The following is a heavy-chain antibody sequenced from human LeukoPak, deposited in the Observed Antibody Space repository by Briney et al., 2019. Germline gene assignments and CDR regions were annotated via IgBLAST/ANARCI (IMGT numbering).Heavy chain of an antibody. CDR3: ARDRSGWFPEFDY. CDR1: GYTFTSYD. Sequence: ASVKVSCKASGYTFTSYDISWVRQPPGQGLEWMGWISAYNGNTNYAQKLQGRVTMTTDTSPSTAYMELRSLRSDDTAVYYCARDRSGWFPEFDYWGQGTLVTVSS. CDR2: ISAYNGNT. D-gene: IGHD6-19*01. V-gene: IGHV1-18*01. J-gene: IGHJ4*02.